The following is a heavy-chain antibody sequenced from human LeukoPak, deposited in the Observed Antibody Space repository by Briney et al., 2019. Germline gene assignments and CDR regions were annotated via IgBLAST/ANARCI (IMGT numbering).Heavy chain of an antibody. CDR1: GYNFNDFG. V-gene: IGHV1-18*01. D-gene: IGHD1-1*01. CDR2: ISALTGDT. J-gene: IGHJ5*02. Sequence: ASVKVSCKASGYNFNDFGVTWVRQAPGQGREWMGWISALTGDTNYAQKFQGRVTMTTDTSTDTAYMEMRSLRSDDTAVYYCAREATGRAFDPWGQGTLVTVSS. CDR3: AREATGRAFDP.